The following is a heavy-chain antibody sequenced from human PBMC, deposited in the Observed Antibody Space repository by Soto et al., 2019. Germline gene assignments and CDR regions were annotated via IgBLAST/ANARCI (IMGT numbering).Heavy chain of an antibody. D-gene: IGHD3-22*01. CDR3: ARDRDYYDSSGYYWGWFDS. CDR2: IYTSGST. Sequence: SETLSLTCTVSGGSISSYYWSWIRQPAGKGLEWIGRIYTSGSTNYNPSLKSRVTMSVDTSKNQFSLKLSSVTAADTAVYYCARDRDYYDSSGYYWGWFDSWGQGTLVTVSS. J-gene: IGHJ5*01. CDR1: GGSISSYY. V-gene: IGHV4-4*07.